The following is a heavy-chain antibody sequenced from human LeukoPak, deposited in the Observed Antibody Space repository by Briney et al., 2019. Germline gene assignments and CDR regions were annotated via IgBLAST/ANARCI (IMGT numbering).Heavy chain of an antibody. Sequence: GGSLRLSCAASGFTFSSYGMHWVRQAPGKGLGWVAVISYDGSNKYYADSVKGRFTISRDNSKNTLYLQMNSLRAEDTAVYYCAKAAYYDSSLRDYFDYWGQGTLVTVSS. J-gene: IGHJ4*02. D-gene: IGHD3-22*01. V-gene: IGHV3-30*18. CDR2: ISYDGSNK. CDR1: GFTFSSYG. CDR3: AKAAYYDSSLRDYFDY.